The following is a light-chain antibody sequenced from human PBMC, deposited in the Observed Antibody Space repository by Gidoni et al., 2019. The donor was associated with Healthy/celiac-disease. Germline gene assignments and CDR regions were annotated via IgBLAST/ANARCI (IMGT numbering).Light chain of an antibody. Sequence: QSALTQPPSASGSPRPSVTISCNGTSSDVGGYNYVSWYQQHPGKAPKLMIYEVSKRPSGVPDRLAGAKSRKTAALTVAGLQADDDAEYYCSSDAGSNNFVFGGGTKLTVL. J-gene: IGLJ3*02. CDR3: SSDAGSNNFV. CDR1: SSDVGGYNY. CDR2: EVS. V-gene: IGLV2-8*01.